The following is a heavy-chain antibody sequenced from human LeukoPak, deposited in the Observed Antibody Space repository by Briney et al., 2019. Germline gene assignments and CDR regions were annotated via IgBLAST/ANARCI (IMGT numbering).Heavy chain of an antibody. CDR1: GFTFSSHG. CDR2: IWNDGSDK. V-gene: IGHV3-33*01. D-gene: IGHD2-21*01. Sequence: GGSLRLSCEASGFTFSSHGMHWVRQPPGKGLEWVAVIWNDGSDKYYGDSVKGRLTVSRDNSKNTLYLQMDSLRAEDTAVYYCARGCGGTPGCYIIDNWGQGTLVTVSS. CDR3: ARGCGGTPGCYIIDN. J-gene: IGHJ4*02.